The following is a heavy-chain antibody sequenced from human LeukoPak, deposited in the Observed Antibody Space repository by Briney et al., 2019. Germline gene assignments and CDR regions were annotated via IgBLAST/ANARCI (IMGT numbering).Heavy chain of an antibody. CDR1: GGSISSYY. CDR3: ARHSSWYSEYWFDP. CDR2: IYYSGST. Sequence: SETLSLTCTVSGGSISSYYWSWIRQPPGKGLEWIGYIYYSGSTNYNPSLKSRVTISVDTSKNQFSLKLSSVTAADTAVYYCARHSSWYSEYWFDPWGQGTLVTVSS. J-gene: IGHJ5*02. D-gene: IGHD6-13*01. V-gene: IGHV4-59*08.